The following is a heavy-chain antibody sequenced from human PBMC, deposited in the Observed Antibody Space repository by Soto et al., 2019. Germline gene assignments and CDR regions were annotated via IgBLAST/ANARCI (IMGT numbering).Heavy chain of an antibody. Sequence: EVQLVESGGGLVQPGGSLRLSCAASGFTFSSYWMHWVRQAPGKGLVWVSRINSDGSSTSYADSVKGRFTISRDKAHNTLYLQMNSLCAEDTAVYYCARALYEFWSGYPKEGYWFDPWGQGTLVTVSS. J-gene: IGHJ5*02. CDR1: GFTFSSYW. V-gene: IGHV3-74*01. CDR2: INSDGSST. D-gene: IGHD3-3*01. CDR3: ARALYEFWSGYPKEGYWFDP.